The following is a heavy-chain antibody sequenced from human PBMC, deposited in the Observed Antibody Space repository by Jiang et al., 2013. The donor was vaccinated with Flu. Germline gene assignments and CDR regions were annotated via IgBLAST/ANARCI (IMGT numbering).Heavy chain of an antibody. Sequence: GFTVSSNYMSWVRQAPGKGLEWVSVIYSGGSTYYADSVKGRFTISRDNSKNTLYLQMNSLRAEDTAVYYCARGYSALDWFDPWGQGTLVTVSS. CDR3: ARGYSALDWFDP. V-gene: IGHV3-53*01. CDR2: IYSGGST. CDR1: GFTVSSNY. D-gene: IGHD2-21*01. J-gene: IGHJ5*02.